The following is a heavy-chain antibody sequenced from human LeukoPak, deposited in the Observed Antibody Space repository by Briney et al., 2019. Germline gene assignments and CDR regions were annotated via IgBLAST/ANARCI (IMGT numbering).Heavy chain of an antibody. D-gene: IGHD1-26*01. V-gene: IGHV3-48*01. J-gene: IGHJ3*02. CDR3: ARDGELGSPADAFDI. Sequence: PGGSLRLSCAASGFTFSSHSMNWVRQAPGKGLEWVSYISGSSSTIYYADSVKGRFTISRDNAKISLYLQMSSLRAEDTAVYYCARDGELGSPADAFDIWGQGTMVTVSS. CDR1: GFTFSSHS. CDR2: ISGSSSTI.